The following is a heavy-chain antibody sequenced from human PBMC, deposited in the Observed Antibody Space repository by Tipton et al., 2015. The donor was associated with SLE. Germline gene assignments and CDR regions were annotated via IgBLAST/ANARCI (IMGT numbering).Heavy chain of an antibody. J-gene: IGHJ4*02. CDR1: GGSISSSSYY. CDR2: IYYSGST. CDR3: ATWRGYDFWTGYSPYYFDY. V-gene: IGHV4-39*07. D-gene: IGHD3-3*01. Sequence: TLSLTCTVSGGSISSSSYYWGWIRQPPGKGLEWIGSIYYSGSTYYNPSLKSRVTISVDTSKNQFSLKLSSVTAADTVVYYCATWRGYDFWTGYSPYYFDYWGQGTLVTVSS.